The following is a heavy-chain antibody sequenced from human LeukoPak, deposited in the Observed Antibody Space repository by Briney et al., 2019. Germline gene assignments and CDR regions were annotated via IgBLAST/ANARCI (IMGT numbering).Heavy chain of an antibody. CDR1: GGSFSGYY. Sequence: SETLSLTCAVYGGSFSGYYWSWIRQPPGKGLEWIGEINHSGSTNYNPSLKGRVTISVDTSKNQFSLKLSSVTAADTAVYYCARGNTAGTNWGQGTLVTVSS. CDR2: INHSGST. V-gene: IGHV4-34*01. D-gene: IGHD6-13*01. J-gene: IGHJ4*02. CDR3: ARGNTAGTN.